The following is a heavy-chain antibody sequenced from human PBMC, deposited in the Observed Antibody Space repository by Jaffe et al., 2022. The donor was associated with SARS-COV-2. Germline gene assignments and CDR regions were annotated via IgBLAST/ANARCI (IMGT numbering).Heavy chain of an antibody. CDR3: ARISRDCSGGSCYYGWFDP. V-gene: IGHV2-26*01. CDR1: GFSLSNARMG. D-gene: IGHD2-15*01. Sequence: QVTLKESGPVLVKPTETLTLTCTVSGFSLSNARMGVSWIRQPPGKALEWLAHIFSNDEKSYSTSLKSRLTISKDTSKSQVVLTMTNMDPVDTATYYCARISRDCSGGSCYYGWFDPWGQGTLVTVSS. J-gene: IGHJ5*02. CDR2: IFSNDEK.